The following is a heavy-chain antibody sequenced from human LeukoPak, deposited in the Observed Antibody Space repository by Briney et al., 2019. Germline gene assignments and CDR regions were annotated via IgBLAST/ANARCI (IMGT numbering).Heavy chain of an antibody. J-gene: IGHJ6*03. CDR2: ISAYNGNT. CDR1: GYTFTNYG. CDR3: AGEDWNSPYMDV. V-gene: IGHV1-18*01. D-gene: IGHD1-7*01. Sequence: ASVKVSCKASGYTFTNYGVSWVRQAPGQGLEWMGWISAYNGNTNYAQKLQGRVTMTTDTSTSTAYMELRSLRSDDTAVYYCAGEDWNSPYMDVWGKGTTVTVSS.